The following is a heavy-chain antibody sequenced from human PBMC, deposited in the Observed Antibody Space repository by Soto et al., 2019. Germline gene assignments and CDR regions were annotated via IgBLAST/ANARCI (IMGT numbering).Heavy chain of an antibody. CDR2: ISSSSTI. V-gene: IGHV3-48*02. D-gene: IGHD3-3*01. J-gene: IGHJ4*02. CDR3: ARVRVFGVVTYDY. CDR1: GCTFSSYI. Sequence: PGGPLKVSCAAAGCTFSSYIMHWVSQTPGKGLEWVSYISSSSTIYYADSVKGRFTISRDNAKNSLYLQMNSLRDEDTAVYYCARVRVFGVVTYDYWGQGTLVTVPS.